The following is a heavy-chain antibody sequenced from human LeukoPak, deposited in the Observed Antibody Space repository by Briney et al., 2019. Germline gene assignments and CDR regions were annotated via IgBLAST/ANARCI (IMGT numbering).Heavy chain of an antibody. J-gene: IGHJ4*02. V-gene: IGHV3-30*02. Sequence: GGSLRLSCVASGFTFNNYGMHWVRQAPGKGLEWVAFIRFDGNKKYYADSVKGRFTLSRDNYRNTLYLQMNSPRAEDTAMYYCAKAVGSCDGGTCYPIGYFDYWGQGTLVTVSS. CDR1: GFTFNNYG. D-gene: IGHD2-15*01. CDR3: AKAVGSCDGGTCYPIGYFDY. CDR2: IRFDGNKK.